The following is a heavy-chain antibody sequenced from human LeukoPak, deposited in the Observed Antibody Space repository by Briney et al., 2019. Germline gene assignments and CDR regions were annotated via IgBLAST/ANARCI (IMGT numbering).Heavy chain of an antibody. Sequence: GASVKVSCKVSGYTLTELSMHWVRQAPGKGLEWMGGFDPEDGETIYTQKFQGRVTMTEDTSTDTAYMELSSLRSEDTAVYYCATGFDIVLMVYQPTFGYWGQGTLVTVSS. CDR1: GYTLTELS. V-gene: IGHV1-24*01. D-gene: IGHD2-8*01. CDR2: FDPEDGET. CDR3: ATGFDIVLMVYQPTFGY. J-gene: IGHJ4*02.